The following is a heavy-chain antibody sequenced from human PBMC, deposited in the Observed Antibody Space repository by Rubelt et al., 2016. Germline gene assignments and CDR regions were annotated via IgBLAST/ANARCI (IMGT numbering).Heavy chain of an antibody. J-gene: IGHJ5*02. CDR2: ISSTRSII. D-gene: IGHD6-19*01. V-gene: IGHV3-48*02. CDR1: GFTFSIYN. CDR3: ARGGQKQWRDQNGFDP. Sequence: EVQLVESGGALVQPGGSLRLSCAASGFTFSIYNMNWLRQAPGKGLEWVSYISSTRSIIYYADSVKGRSTISRDNAKNQRMLKGNSRRDEDTAVDYCARGGQKQWRDQNGFDPWGQGTLVTVSS.